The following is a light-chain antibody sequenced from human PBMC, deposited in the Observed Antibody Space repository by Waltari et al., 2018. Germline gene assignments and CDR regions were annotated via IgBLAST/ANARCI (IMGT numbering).Light chain of an antibody. V-gene: IGLV1-47*01. Sequence: QSVLTQPPSASGTPGQRVTISCSGSTSNIGRNYVYWYQQFPGTAPKLLVYRNNERPSGGPDRISGSKSGTSAVRAISGLRSEDEADYYCATWDGSLTAWVFGGGTKVTVL. CDR2: RNN. CDR1: TSNIGRNY. J-gene: IGLJ3*02. CDR3: ATWDGSLTAWV.